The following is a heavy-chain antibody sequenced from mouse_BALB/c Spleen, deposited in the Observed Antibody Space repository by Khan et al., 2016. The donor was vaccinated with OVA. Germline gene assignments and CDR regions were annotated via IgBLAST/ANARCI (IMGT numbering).Heavy chain of an antibody. V-gene: IGHV1-4*01. Sequence: QVQLQQPGTELARPGASVKMSCKASGYTFTSYTMHRVKQRPGQGLEWIGYINPTSTYTNYNQKFKDKATLTADKSSITAYMQLSSLTSEASAVYYCAREGGYYRSDGWFAYWGQGTLVTGSA. CDR3: AREGGYYRSDGWFAY. D-gene: IGHD2-14*01. CDR1: GYTFTSYT. J-gene: IGHJ3*01. CDR2: INPTSTYT.